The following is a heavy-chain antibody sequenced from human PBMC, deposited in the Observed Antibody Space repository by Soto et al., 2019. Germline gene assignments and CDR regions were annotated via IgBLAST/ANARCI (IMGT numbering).Heavy chain of an antibody. D-gene: IGHD2-15*01. CDR2: IFPADSDT. CDR3: ASFVVVRSTLKYIHY. V-gene: IGHV5-51*01. J-gene: IGHJ4*02. CDR1: GYSFSNDW. Sequence: GESLKISCKGSGYSFSNDWIAWGRHMPEKGLEWMWIIFPADSDTKYSPSFQGQVTISADKSISTAYLQWSSLKASDTAMYYCASFVVVRSTLKYIHYWGQGSLVTVSS.